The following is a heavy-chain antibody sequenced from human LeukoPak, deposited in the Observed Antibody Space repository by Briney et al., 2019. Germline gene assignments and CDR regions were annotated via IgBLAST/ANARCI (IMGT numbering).Heavy chain of an antibody. V-gene: IGHV3-23*01. Sequence: GGSLRLSCAASGFTFRIYNMNWVRQAPGKGLEWVSAISGSGGSTYYADSVKGRFTISRDNSKNTLYLQMNGLRAEDTAIYYCARDNWVDCWGQGTLVTVSS. CDR3: ARDNWVDC. CDR2: ISGSGGST. J-gene: IGHJ5*01. CDR1: GFTFRIYN.